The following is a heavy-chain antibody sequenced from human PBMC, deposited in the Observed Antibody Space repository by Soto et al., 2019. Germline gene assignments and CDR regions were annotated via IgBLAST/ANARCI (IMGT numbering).Heavy chain of an antibody. CDR3: ARGVRIAARPLRY. CDR2: MNANSGNT. D-gene: IGHD6-6*01. CDR1: VYTFTNYA. Sequence: ASVKVSCKASVYTFTNYAMHWVRQAPGQGLEWMGWMNANSGNTGYAQKFQGRVTMTRNTSISTAYMELSSLRSEDTAVYYCARGVRIAARPLRYWGQGTLVTVSS. J-gene: IGHJ4*02. V-gene: IGHV1-8*02.